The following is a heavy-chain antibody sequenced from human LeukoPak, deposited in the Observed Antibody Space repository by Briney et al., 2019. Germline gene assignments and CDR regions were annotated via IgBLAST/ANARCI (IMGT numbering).Heavy chain of an antibody. Sequence: SETLSLTCTVSGDSISCYYWSWLRQPPGKGLEWIGEINHSGSTNYNPSLKSRVTISVDTSKNQFSLKLSSVTAAETAVYYRARGGNRYCSSTSCYFVPSGEGTLVTVSS. CDR1: GDSISCYY. CDR3: ARGGNRYCSSTSCYFVP. V-gene: IGHV4-34*01. J-gene: IGHJ5*02. CDR2: INHSGST. D-gene: IGHD2-2*01.